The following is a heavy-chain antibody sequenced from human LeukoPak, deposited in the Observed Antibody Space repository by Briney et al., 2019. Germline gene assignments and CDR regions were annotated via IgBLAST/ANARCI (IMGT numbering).Heavy chain of an antibody. D-gene: IGHD5-12*01. J-gene: IGHJ5*02. CDR3: AGALGGYDRWFDP. V-gene: IGHV4-59*01. Sequence: SETLSLTCTVSGGSLSRYYWSWIRQPPGRGLEWIGYIYYSGSTNYNPSPKSRVTISLDTSRNQFSLKLSSVTAADTAVYYCAGALGGYDRWFDPWGRGTLVTVSS. CDR2: IYYSGST. CDR1: GGSLSRYY.